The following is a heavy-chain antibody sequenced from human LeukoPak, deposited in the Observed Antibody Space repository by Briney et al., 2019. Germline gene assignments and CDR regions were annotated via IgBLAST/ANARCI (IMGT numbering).Heavy chain of an antibody. V-gene: IGHV4-30-2*01. CDR2: IYHSGST. Sequence: SETLSLTCTVSGGSISSGGYYWSWIRQPPGKGLEWIGYIYHSGSTYYNPSLKSRVTISVDRSKNQFSLKLSSVTAADTAVYYCARHGLYGFDYWGQGTLVTVSS. D-gene: IGHD3-16*01. CDR1: GGSISSGGYY. J-gene: IGHJ4*02. CDR3: ARHGLYGFDY.